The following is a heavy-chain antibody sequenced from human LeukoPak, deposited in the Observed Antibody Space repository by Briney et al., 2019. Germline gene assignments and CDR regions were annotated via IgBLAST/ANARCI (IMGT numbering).Heavy chain of an antibody. Sequence: GASVKVSCKASGYTFTSYYMHWVRRAPGQGLEWMGLINPTGGSTGYAQKFRGRVTMTRDMSTSTDYMELSSLRSEDTAIYYCARDNSVGDNAWWFDPWGQGTLVTVSS. J-gene: IGHJ5*02. CDR1: GYTFTSYY. V-gene: IGHV1-46*01. D-gene: IGHD1-26*01. CDR2: INPTGGST. CDR3: ARDNSVGDNAWWFDP.